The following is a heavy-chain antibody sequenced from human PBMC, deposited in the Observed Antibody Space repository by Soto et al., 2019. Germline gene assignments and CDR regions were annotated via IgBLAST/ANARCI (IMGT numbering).Heavy chain of an antibody. J-gene: IGHJ5*02. CDR1: GCTFSSYA. D-gene: IGHD4-17*01. CDR2: IIPIFGTA. CDR3: ARVSPTVVNNWFDP. V-gene: IGHV1-69*13. Sequence: ASVKVSCKASGCTFSSYAISWVRQAPGQGLEWMGGIIPIFGTANYAQKFQGRVTITADESTSTAYMELSSLRSEDTAVYYCARVSPTVVNNWFDPWGEGTLVIVSS.